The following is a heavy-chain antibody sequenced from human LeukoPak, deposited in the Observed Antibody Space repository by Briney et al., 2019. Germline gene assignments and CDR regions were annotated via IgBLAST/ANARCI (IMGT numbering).Heavy chain of an antibody. V-gene: IGHV3-30*03. CDR2: IGYDGRFK. D-gene: IGHD3-10*01. CDR3: ARDPKTGSPDYFDY. J-gene: IGHJ4*02. Sequence: PGGSLRLSCVASGYTFSSYSINWVRHAPGKGLEWVAVIGYDGRFKFHSDSVKGRFTISRDDSKNTLYLQMNSLRPEDTALYYCARDPKTGSPDYFDYWGQGTLVTVST. CDR1: GYTFSSYS.